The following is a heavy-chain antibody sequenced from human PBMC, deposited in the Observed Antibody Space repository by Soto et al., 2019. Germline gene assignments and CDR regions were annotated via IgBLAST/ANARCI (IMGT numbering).Heavy chain of an antibody. D-gene: IGHD2-8*01. Sequence: QVQLVESGGGVVQPGRSLRLSCVASGFTFSTYAMHWVRQAPGKGLEWVAVIYYDGSNKYYADSVKGRFSISRDNSKNTLYLQMNSLRAEDTAVYYCARAYCSNALCYYYFDLWGQGTLVTVSS. V-gene: IGHV3-33*01. CDR1: GFTFSTYA. CDR3: ARAYCSNALCYYYFDL. CDR2: IYYDGSNK. J-gene: IGHJ4*02.